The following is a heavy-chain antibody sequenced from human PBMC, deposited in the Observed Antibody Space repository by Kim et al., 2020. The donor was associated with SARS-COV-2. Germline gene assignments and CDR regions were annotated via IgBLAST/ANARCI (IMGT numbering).Heavy chain of an antibody. V-gene: IGHV3-30*18. CDR1: GFTFSDFG. CDR2: ISNDANNK. CDR3: AKWGVGTSTYAFDY. J-gene: IGHJ4*02. Sequence: GGSLRLSCAASGFTFSDFGMHWVRQAPGKGLEWVAVISNDANNKFYGDSVKGRFTISRDNSKNTVWLQMNSLRVEDTAVYYCAKWGVGTSTYAFDYRGQGTLVTVSS. D-gene: IGHD1-26*01.